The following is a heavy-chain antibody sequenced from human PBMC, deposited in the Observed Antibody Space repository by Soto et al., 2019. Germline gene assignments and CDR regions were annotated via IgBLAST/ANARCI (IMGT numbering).Heavy chain of an antibody. V-gene: IGHV3-11*06. J-gene: IGHJ4*02. CDR1: GFTFSDYY. D-gene: IGHD2-15*01. Sequence: GGSLRLSCAASGFTFSDYYMSWIRQAPGKGLEWVSYISSSSSYTNYADSVKGRFTISRDNAKNSLYLQMNSLRAEDTAVYYCARTSGPEVVAAYFDYWGQGTLVTVSS. CDR3: ARTSGPEVVAAYFDY. CDR2: ISSSSSYT.